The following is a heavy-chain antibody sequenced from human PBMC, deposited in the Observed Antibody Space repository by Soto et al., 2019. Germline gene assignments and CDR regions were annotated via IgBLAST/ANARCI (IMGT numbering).Heavy chain of an antibody. CDR2: IYYSGST. D-gene: IGHD3-10*01. Sequence: SETLSLTCTVSGGSISSYYWSWIRQPPGKGLEWIGYIYYSGSTNYNPSLKSRVTISVDTSKNQFSLKLSSVTAADTAVYYCARQEEDAEFFDYWGQGTLVTVSS. V-gene: IGHV4-59*08. CDR3: ARQEEDAEFFDY. CDR1: GGSISSYY. J-gene: IGHJ4*02.